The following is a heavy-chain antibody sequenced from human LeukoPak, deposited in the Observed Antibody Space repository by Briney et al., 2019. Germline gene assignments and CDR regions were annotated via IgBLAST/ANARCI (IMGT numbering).Heavy chain of an antibody. V-gene: IGHV4-39*01. CDR1: GGSISSGSYY. CDR3: TRQEAATATSFYGMDV. J-gene: IGHJ6*02. CDR2: IYYSGRT. D-gene: IGHD2-21*02. Sequence: PSETLSLTCSVSGGSISSGSYYGGWVRQPTGEGLEWIGNIYYSGRTYYNPSLKSRVTISADTSKNQLSLKLSSVTAADTAVYYCTRQEAATATSFYGMDVWGLGTTVTVSS.